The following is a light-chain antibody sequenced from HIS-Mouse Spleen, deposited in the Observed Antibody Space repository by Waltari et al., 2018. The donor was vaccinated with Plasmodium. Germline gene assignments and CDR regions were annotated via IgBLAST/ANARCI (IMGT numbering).Light chain of an antibody. CDR3: SSYAGSNNLV. CDR1: SSAVGGYNY. CDR2: EVS. Sequence: QSALTQPPSASGSPGQSVTISCPGPSSAVGGYNYVPWYQQHPGKAPKLMIYEVSKRPSGVPDRFSGSKSGNTASLTVSGLQAEDEADYYCSSYAGSNNLVFGGGTKLTVL. V-gene: IGLV2-8*01. J-gene: IGLJ2*01.